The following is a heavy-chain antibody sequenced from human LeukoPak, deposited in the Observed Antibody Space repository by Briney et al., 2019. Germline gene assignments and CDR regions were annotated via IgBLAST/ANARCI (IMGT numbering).Heavy chain of an antibody. CDR3: ARGLSYAVAYGDY. D-gene: IGHD6-19*01. CDR1: GFIFSDYW. Sequence: GGSLRLSCAPSGFIFSDYWFHWVRQTPGQGLVWVAAINRDGTGTSHADSVRGRFTVSRDNAKNTLYLQLDSLRADDTAVYYCARGLSYAVAYGDYWGQGTLVTVSS. CDR2: INRDGTGT. V-gene: IGHV3-74*01. J-gene: IGHJ4*02.